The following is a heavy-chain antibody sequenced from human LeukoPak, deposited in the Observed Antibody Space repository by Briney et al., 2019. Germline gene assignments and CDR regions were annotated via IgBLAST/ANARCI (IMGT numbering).Heavy chain of an antibody. V-gene: IGHV4-34*01. D-gene: IGHD5-12*01. J-gene: IGHJ3*02. Sequence: SETLSLTCAVYGGSFSGYYWSWIRQPPGKGLEWIGEINHSGSTNYNPSLKSRVTISVDTSKNQFSLKLSSVTAADTAVYYCARHGGYSGYSTDAFDIWGQGTMVTVSS. CDR3: ARHGGYSGYSTDAFDI. CDR1: GGSFSGYY. CDR2: INHSGST.